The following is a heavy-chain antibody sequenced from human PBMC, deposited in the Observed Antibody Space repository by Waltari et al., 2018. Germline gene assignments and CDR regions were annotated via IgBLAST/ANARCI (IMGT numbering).Heavy chain of an antibody. Sequence: QVHLVQSGAEVKKPGASVKVSCKASGYTFTGYQIHWVRQAPGQGLEWMGWINPNSGGTNYAQNFQGRVTITRDTSSRTAYMELSRLRSDDTAMYYCARDLVVGSGDYWGQGTLVTVSS. CDR3: ARDLVVGSGDY. CDR2: INPNSGGT. V-gene: IGHV1-2*02. D-gene: IGHD1-26*01. CDR1: GYTFTGYQ. J-gene: IGHJ4*02.